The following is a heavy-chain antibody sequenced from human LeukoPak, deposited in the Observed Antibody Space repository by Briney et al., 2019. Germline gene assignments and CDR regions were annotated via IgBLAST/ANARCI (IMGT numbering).Heavy chain of an antibody. D-gene: IGHD5-12*01. J-gene: IGHJ4*02. Sequence: GGSLRLSCAASGFTFSSYGMHWVRQAPGKGLEWVAVISYDGSNKYYADSVKGRFTISRDNSKNTLYLQMNSLRAEDTAVYYCAREGWLRVDFDYWGQGTLVTVSS. CDR1: GFTFSSYG. CDR3: AREGWLRVDFDY. CDR2: ISYDGSNK. V-gene: IGHV3-30*03.